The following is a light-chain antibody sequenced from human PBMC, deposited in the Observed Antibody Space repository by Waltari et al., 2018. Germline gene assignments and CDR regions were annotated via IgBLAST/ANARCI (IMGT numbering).Light chain of an antibody. CDR1: QSISTF. J-gene: IGKJ5*01. V-gene: IGKV1-39*01. Sequence: DIQMTQSPSSLSASVGDTITITCRSSQSISTFLNWFQQKPGNSPKLLIFAASNLHSGVPSRFSGSGSETDFTLSISSLQPEDFATYFCHQGFTTPETFGQGTRLEFK. CDR3: HQGFTTPET. CDR2: AAS.